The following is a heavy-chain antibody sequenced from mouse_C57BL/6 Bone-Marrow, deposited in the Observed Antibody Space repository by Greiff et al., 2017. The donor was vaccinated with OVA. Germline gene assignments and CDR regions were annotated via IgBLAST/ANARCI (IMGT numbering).Heavy chain of an antibody. CDR2: ISYDGSN. CDR3: ARYYDSSFDY. D-gene: IGHD1-1*01. V-gene: IGHV3-6*01. CDR1: GYSITSGYY. J-gene: IGHJ2*01. Sequence: ESGPGLVKPSQSLSLTCSVTGYSITSGYYWNWIRQFPGNKLEWMGYISYDGSNNYNPSLKNRISITRDTSKNQFCLKLNSVTTEDTATYYGARYYDSSFDYWGQGTTLTVSS.